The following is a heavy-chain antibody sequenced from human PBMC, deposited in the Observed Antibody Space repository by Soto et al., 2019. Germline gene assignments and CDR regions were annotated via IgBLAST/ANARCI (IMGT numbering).Heavy chain of an antibody. CDR3: ARDPRGYCSSTSCSQNWFDP. V-gene: IGHV3-30-3*01. J-gene: IGHJ5*02. CDR2: ISYDGINK. Sequence: GGSLRLSCVASGFIFSSYVMHWVRQAPGKGLEWVAVISYDGINKYYADSVKGRFTISRDNSKNTLYLQMNSLRAEDTAVYYCARDPRGYCSSTSCSQNWFDPWGQGTMVTV. D-gene: IGHD2-2*01. CDR1: GFIFSSYV.